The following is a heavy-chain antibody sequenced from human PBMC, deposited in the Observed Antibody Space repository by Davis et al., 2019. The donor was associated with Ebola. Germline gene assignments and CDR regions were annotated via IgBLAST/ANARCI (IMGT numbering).Heavy chain of an antibody. Sequence: GESLKISCAASGFTFSSYSMNWVRQAPGKGLEWVSAISSSGGSTYYADSSKGRFTISTGNAKNSLYLQMNSLRAEDTAVYYCARAYSGYGSNRLDYWGQGTLVTVSS. CDR3: ARAYSGYGSNRLDY. CDR1: GFTFSSYS. V-gene: IGHV3-21*01. D-gene: IGHD5-12*01. J-gene: IGHJ4*02. CDR2: ISSSGGST.